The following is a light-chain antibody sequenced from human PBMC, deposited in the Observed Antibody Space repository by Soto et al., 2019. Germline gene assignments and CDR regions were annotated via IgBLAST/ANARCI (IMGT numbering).Light chain of an antibody. V-gene: IGLV2-8*01. CDR3: SAYAGRNNFV. CDR2: EVS. Sequence: QSALTQPPSASGSPGQSVTISCTGTSSDVGDNYVSWYQQHLGKAPKLIIYEVSQRPSGVPDRFSGSKSGNTASLTVSGLQPEHEAAYSRSAYAGRNNFVFGSGTKGTVL. CDR1: SSDVGDNY. J-gene: IGLJ1*01.